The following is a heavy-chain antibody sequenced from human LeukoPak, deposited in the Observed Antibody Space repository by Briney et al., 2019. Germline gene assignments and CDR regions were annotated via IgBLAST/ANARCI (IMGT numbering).Heavy chain of an antibody. CDR1: GFTVSNNY. V-gene: IGHV3-53*05. D-gene: IGHD1-14*01. CDR3: ARDTGYYYYGMDV. J-gene: IGHJ6*02. Sequence: GGSLRLSCVVSGFTVSNNYMKWVRQAPGKGLEWVSTIYGGGSTYYADSVKGRFTISRDNSKNTLYLQMNSLRAEDTAVYYCARDTGYYYYGMDVWGQGTTVTVSS. CDR2: IYGGGST.